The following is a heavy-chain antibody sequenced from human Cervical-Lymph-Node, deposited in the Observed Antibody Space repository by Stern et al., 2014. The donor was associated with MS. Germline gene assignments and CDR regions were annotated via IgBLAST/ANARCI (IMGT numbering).Heavy chain of an antibody. CDR3: ARDEGGSYDH. CDR2: VYYTGTT. D-gene: IGHD1-26*01. J-gene: IGHJ4*02. Sequence: VQLVESGPGLVKPAETLSLTCTISGGSITSHYWSWIRQPPGKGLEYIGYVYYTGTTNYNPPLTGRVAISFDTSKNQFFLKLSSVTAADTAVYFCARDEGGSYDHWGQGTLVTVSS. CDR1: GGSITSHY. V-gene: IGHV4-59*11.